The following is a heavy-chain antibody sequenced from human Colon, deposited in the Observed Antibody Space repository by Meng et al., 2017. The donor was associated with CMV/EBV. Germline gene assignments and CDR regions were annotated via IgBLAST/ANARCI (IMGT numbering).Heavy chain of an antibody. CDR2: ISAYNGNT. CDR1: GYTFTSYG. V-gene: IGHV1-18*01. CDR3: ATTRRDRSYDFWSGYYTKGWFDP. D-gene: IGHD3-3*01. J-gene: IGHJ5*02. Sequence: ASVKVSCKASGYTFTSYGISWVRQAPGQGLEWMGWISAYNGNTNYAQKLQGRVTMTTDTSTSTAYMELRSLRSDDTAVYYCATTRRDRSYDFWSGYYTKGWFDPWGQGTLVTVSS.